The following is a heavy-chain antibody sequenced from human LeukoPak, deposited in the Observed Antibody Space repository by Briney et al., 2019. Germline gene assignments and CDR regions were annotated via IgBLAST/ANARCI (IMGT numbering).Heavy chain of an antibody. CDR3: ARVQARFRELRIDY. CDR1: GGSFSGYY. V-gene: IGHV4-34*01. J-gene: IGHJ4*02. D-gene: IGHD3-10*01. CDR2: INHSGGT. Sequence: SETLSLTCAVYGGSFSGYYWSWIRQPPGKGLEWIGEINHSGGTNYNPSLKSRVTISVDTSKNQFSLKLSSVTAADTAVYYCARVQARFRELRIDYWGQGTLVTVSS.